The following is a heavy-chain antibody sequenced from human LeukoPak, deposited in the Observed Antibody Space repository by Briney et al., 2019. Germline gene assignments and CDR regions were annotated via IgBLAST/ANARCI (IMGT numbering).Heavy chain of an antibody. CDR3: ATGIYDILTGYQPYYFDY. Sequence: ASVKVSCKVSGYTLIELSMHWVRQAPGKGLEWMGGFDPEDGETIYAQKFQGRVTMTEDTSTDTAYMELSSLRSEDTAVYYCATGIYDILTGYQPYYFDYWGQGTLVTVSS. D-gene: IGHD3-9*01. CDR1: GYTLIELS. J-gene: IGHJ4*02. V-gene: IGHV1-24*01. CDR2: FDPEDGET.